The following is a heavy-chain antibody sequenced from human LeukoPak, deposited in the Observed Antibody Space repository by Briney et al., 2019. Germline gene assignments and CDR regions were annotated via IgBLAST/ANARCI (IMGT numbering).Heavy chain of an antibody. CDR3: ARDAYSYGRGPYYFDC. D-gene: IGHD5-18*01. CDR2: ISSSSSSYI. J-gene: IGHJ4*02. CDR1: GFTFSSYS. V-gene: IGHV3-21*01. Sequence: NTGGSLRLSCAASGFTFSSYSMNWVRQAPGKGLEWVSSISSSSSSYIYYADSVKGRFTISRDNSKNTLYLQMNSLRAEDTAVYSCARDAYSYGRGPYYFDCWGQGTLVTVSS.